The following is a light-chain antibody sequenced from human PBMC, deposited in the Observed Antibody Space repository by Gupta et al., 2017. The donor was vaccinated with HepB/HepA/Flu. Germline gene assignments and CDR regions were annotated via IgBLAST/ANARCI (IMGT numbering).Light chain of an antibody. J-gene: IGLJ2*01. CDR2: RNN. V-gene: IGLV1-47*01. Sequence: QSVLTQAPPASGTPGQRVTISCSGSSSNIGNNYVYWYQQVPGTAPKLLIYRNNQRPSGVPDRFSGSKSGTSASLAISGLRSEDEADYYCAAWDDSLSGLVFGGGTNLTVL. CDR3: AAWDDSLSGLV. CDR1: SSNIGNNY.